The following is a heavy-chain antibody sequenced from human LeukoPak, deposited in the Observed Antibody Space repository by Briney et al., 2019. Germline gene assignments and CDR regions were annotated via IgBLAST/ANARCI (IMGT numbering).Heavy chain of an antibody. V-gene: IGHV3-49*03. D-gene: IGHD5-12*01. CDR1: GFTFGDYA. Sequence: GGSLRLSCTASGFTFGDYAMSWFRQAPGKGLEWVGFIRSKVYGGTTEYAASVEGRFTISRDDSKSIAYMQMNSLKTEDTAVYYCTRLYSGYFSSYYYMDVWGKGTTVTVSS. CDR2: IRSKVYGGTT. J-gene: IGHJ6*03. CDR3: TRLYSGYFSSYYYMDV.